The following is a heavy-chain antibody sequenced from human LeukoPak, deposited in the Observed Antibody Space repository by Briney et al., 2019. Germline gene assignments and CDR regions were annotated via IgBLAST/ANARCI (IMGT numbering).Heavy chain of an antibody. CDR3: VREGGSGSYSEY. J-gene: IGHJ4*02. CDR1: GFTFSSYN. D-gene: IGHD3-10*01. Sequence: GGSLRLSCAASGFTFSSYNMNWVRQAPGKGLEWVSYISNSGSSIYYAGSVEGRFTVSRDNAKTSLYLQMNSLRAVDTAVYYCVREGGSGSYSEYWGQGTLVTVSS. CDR2: ISNSGSSI. V-gene: IGHV3-48*01.